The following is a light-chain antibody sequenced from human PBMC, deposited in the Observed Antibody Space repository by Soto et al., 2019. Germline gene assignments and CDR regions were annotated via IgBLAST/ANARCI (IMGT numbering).Light chain of an antibody. CDR1: QTINNW. J-gene: IGKJ1*01. Sequence: IQMTQSPSTLSASIGDTVTITCRASQTINNWLAWYQQKPGKSPKLLIYDVSSLESGVPSRFSGSGSGTQFTLTITSLQPDDSATYYCQQYNTYLTFGQGTKVDIK. V-gene: IGKV1-5*01. CDR3: QQYNTYLT. CDR2: DVS.